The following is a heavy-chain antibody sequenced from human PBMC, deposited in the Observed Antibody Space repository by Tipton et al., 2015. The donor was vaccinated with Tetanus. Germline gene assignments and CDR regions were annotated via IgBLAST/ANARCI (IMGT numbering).Heavy chain of an antibody. V-gene: IGHV1-69*01. CDR2: IIPIFGTA. CDR3: ARDKIAARPYYYYYGMDV. D-gene: IGHD6-6*01. Sequence: QVQLVQSGAEVKKPGASVKVSCKASGYTFTGYYMHWVRQAPGQGLEWMGGIIPIFGTANYAQKFQGRVTITADESTSTAYMELSSLRSEDTAVYYCARDKIAARPYYYYYGMDVWGQGTTVTVSS. CDR1: GYTFTGYY. J-gene: IGHJ6*02.